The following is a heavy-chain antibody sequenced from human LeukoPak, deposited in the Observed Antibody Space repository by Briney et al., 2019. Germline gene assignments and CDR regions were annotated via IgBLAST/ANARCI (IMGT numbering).Heavy chain of an antibody. D-gene: IGHD3-22*01. J-gene: IGHJ4*02. CDR1: GFTFSSYG. CDR3: ARTYYYDSSGPRYYLDY. Sequence: GGSLRLSCAASGFTFSSYGMHWVRQGPGKGLEGVANIKQDGSEKYYVDSVKGRFTISRDNAKNSLYLQMNSLRAEDTAVYYCARTYYYDSSGPRYYLDYWGQGTLVTVSS. V-gene: IGHV3-7*01. CDR2: IKQDGSEK.